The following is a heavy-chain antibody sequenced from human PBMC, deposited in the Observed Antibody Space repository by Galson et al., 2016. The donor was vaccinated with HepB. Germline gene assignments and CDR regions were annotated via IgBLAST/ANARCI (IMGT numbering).Heavy chain of an antibody. J-gene: IGHJ4*02. CDR1: GYTFTRYW. CDR3: AGAIMGDTFVAAGSPDYDLDF. CDR2: IYPGDSDT. D-gene: IGHD2/OR15-2a*01. V-gene: IGHV5-51*01. Sequence: QSGAEVKKPGESLKISCKGSGYTFTRYWIGWVRQTPGKGLEWMGTIYPGDSDTRYSPSFQGQVTISADKSINTAYLQWSNLKASDTAMFYCAGAIMGDTFVAAGSPDYDLDFWGQGSLVTVSS.